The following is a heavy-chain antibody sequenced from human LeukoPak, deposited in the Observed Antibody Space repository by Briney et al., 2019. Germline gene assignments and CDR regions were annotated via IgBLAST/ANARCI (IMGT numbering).Heavy chain of an antibody. CDR3: ARRRGYCSSTSCYPPENNWLDP. CDR1: GYTFTTYA. Sequence: ASVKVSCKASGYTFTTYAMHWVRQAPGQRLEWMGWINAGNGNTKYSQKFQGRVTITRDTSASTAYMELSSLRSEDTAVYYCARRRGYCSSTSCYPPENNWLDPWGQGTLVTVSS. J-gene: IGHJ5*02. D-gene: IGHD2-2*01. CDR2: INAGNGNT. V-gene: IGHV1-3*01.